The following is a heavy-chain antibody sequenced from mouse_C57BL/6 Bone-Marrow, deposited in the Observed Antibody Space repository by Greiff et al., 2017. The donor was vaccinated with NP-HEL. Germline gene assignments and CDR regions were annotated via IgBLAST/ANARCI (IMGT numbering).Heavy chain of an antibody. CDR1: GFTFSDYG. CDR3: ARQRYFYAMDY. V-gene: IGHV5-15*01. J-gene: IGHJ4*01. Sequence: DVKLVESGGGLVQPGGSLKLSCAASGFTFSDYGMAWVRQAPRKGPAWVAFISNLAYSIYYADTVTGRFTISRENAKNTLYLEMSSLRSEDTAMYYCARQRYFYAMDYWGQGTSVTVSS. CDR2: ISNLAYSI.